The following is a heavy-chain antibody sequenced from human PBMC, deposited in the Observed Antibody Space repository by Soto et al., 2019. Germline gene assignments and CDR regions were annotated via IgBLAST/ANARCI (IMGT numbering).Heavy chain of an antibody. CDR1: GTSISSYY. J-gene: IGHJ4*02. CDR3: ARYNSYAIDY. D-gene: IGHD2-8*01. Sequence: TSETLSLTCTVSGTSISSYYWSWIRQPPGKVLEWIANIHYSGTTNYNPSLASRVTLSVDTSKNQFSLKMTSVTAADRAMYFCARYNSYAIDYWGRGTLVTVSS. V-gene: IGHV4-59*01. CDR2: IHYSGTT.